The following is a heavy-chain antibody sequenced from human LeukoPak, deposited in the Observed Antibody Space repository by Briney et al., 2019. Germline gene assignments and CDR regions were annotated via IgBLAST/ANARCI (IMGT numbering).Heavy chain of an antibody. V-gene: IGHV4-39*01. CDR2: IYYSGST. CDR1: GGSISSSSYY. J-gene: IGHJ4*02. Sequence: PSETLSLTCTVSGGSISSSSYYWGWLRQPPGKGLEWIGSIYYSGSTYYNPSLKSRVTISVDTSKNQFSLKLSSVTAADTAVYYCASLIVVPAAAFDYWGQGTLVTVSS. CDR3: ASLIVVPAAAFDY. D-gene: IGHD2-2*01.